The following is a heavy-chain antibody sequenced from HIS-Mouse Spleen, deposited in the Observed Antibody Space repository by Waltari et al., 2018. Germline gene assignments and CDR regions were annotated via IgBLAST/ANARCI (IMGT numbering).Heavy chain of an antibody. J-gene: IGHJ4*02. CDR2: RSYDGSNK. CDR1: GFTFSSYG. CDR3: AKDKHHAFDY. V-gene: IGHV3-30*18. Sequence: QVQLVESGGGVVQPVRSLRLSCAASGFTFSSYGMHWVRQAPGKGLEWVAVRSYDGSNKYYADSVKGRFTISRDNSKNTLYLQMNSLRAEDTAVYYCAKDKHHAFDYWGQGTLVTVSS.